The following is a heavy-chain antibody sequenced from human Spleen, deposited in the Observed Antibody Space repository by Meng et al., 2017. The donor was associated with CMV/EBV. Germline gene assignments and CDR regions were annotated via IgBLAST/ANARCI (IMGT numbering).Heavy chain of an antibody. Sequence: YTFTGYYIHWVRQAPGQGLEWMGWINPNSGGTKYAQNFQGRLTMTRDTSINTAYMELNNLRSDDTAVYYCARDVVLVGESYSFFDYWGQGTLVTVSS. D-gene: IGHD1-26*01. CDR1: YTFTGYY. J-gene: IGHJ4*02. CDR2: INPNSGGT. V-gene: IGHV1-2*02. CDR3: ARDVVLVGESYSFFDY.